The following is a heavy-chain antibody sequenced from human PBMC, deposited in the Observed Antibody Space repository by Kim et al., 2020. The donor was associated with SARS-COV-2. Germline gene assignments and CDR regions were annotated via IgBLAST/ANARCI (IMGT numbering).Heavy chain of an antibody. CDR3: ARHKPGPYDF. CDR2: IYYSGTT. V-gene: IGHV4-59*08. CDR1: AGSISGYY. J-gene: IGHJ4*02. Sequence: SETLSLTCTVSAGSISGYYWSWIRQPPGKGLEWIGYIYYSGTTSYNPSLKSRITIAVDTSRNQFSLNLSSVTAADTAVYYCARHKPGPYDFWGQGTLVTVSS.